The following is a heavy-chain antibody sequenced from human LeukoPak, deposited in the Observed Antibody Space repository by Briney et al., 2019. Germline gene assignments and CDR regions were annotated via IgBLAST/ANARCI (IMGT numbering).Heavy chain of an antibody. CDR1: GFTFSSYG. J-gene: IGHJ3*02. V-gene: IGHV3-30*02. Sequence: PGGSLRLSCAASGFTFSSYGMHWVRQAPGKGLEWVAFIRYDGSNKYYADSVKGRFTISRDNSKNTLYLQMNSLRAEDTAVYYCAKDQCIAARPGAFDIWGQGTMVTVSS. CDR2: IRYDGSNK. CDR3: AKDQCIAARPGAFDI. D-gene: IGHD6-6*01.